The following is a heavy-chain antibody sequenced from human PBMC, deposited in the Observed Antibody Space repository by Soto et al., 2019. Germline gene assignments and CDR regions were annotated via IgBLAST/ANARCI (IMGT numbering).Heavy chain of an antibody. CDR1: GSTLTDLS. J-gene: IGHJ4*02. CDR2: YDHEKGEE. V-gene: IGHV1-24*01. CDR3: AIDVVRSDHFDL. D-gene: IGHD2-8*01. Sequence: VKVSYKVSGSTLTDLSIHCARQAPGEGLDWMGGYDHEKGEEIWAQRFQGRGNITEDSPADTPNMQMRSLRSEYTAVYYCAIDVVRSDHFDLWGQGTMVTVSS.